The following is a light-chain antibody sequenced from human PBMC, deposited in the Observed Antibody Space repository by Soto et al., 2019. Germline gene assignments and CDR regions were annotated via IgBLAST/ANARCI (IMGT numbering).Light chain of an antibody. CDR1: QSISSW. CDR3: QQYNSFWT. CDR2: DAS. V-gene: IGKV1-5*01. Sequence: DIQMTQSPSTLSASVGDRVTITCRASQSISSWLAWYQQKPGKAPKLLIYDASSLEGGVPSRFSGSGSRTEFPLTISSLQPDDFASYYRQQYNSFWTFGQGTKVEIK. J-gene: IGKJ1*01.